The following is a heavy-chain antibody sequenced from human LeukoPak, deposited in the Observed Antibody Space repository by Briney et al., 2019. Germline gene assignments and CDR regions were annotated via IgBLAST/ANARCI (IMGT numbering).Heavy chain of an antibody. Sequence: GGSLRLSCAVSGLPFSHYDMNWVRPAPGKGLEWVSSISSGGYTIKYHDSVRGRFIISRDKANNSLYLQMNSLRGDDTASYYCATDSSGFSYWGQGILVAVSS. D-gene: IGHD3-22*01. CDR1: GLPFSHYD. CDR3: ATDSSGFSY. J-gene: IGHJ4*02. V-gene: IGHV3-48*03. CDR2: ISSGGYTI.